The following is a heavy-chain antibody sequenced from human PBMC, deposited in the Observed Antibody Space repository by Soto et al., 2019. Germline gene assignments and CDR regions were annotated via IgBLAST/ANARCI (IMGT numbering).Heavy chain of an antibody. CDR1: GFTFSSYD. V-gene: IGHV3-33*01. CDR2: IWYDGSNK. CDR3: ARDLYINYGGHYYGMDV. J-gene: IGHJ6*02. Sequence: GGSLRLSCAASGFTFSSYDIHWVRQAPGKGLEWVAVIWYDGSNKYYADSVKGRFTISRDISKNTLYLQMNSLRAEDTAVYYCARDLYINYGGHYYGMDVWGQGTTVTVSS. D-gene: IGHD4-4*01.